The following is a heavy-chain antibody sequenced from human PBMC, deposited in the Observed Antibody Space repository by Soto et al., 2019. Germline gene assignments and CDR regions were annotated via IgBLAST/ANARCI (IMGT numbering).Heavy chain of an antibody. CDR1: GFTFSSYA. CDR2: ISGSGGST. CDR3: AKDVRRPDIVLVPAADY. D-gene: IGHD2-2*01. J-gene: IGHJ4*02. Sequence: EVQLLESGGGLVQPGGSLRLSCAASGFTFSSYAMSWVRQAPGKGLEWVSAISGSGGSTYYADSVKGRFTISRDNSKNTLYLQMSSLRAEDTAVYYCAKDVRRPDIVLVPAADYWGQGTLVTVSS. V-gene: IGHV3-23*01.